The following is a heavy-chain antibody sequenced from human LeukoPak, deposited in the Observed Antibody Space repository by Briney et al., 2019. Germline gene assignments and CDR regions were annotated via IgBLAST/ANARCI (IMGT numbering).Heavy chain of an antibody. Sequence: SETLSLTCTVSGDSITTNYWSWIRQPPGKALQWIAYISYAGSTNYNPSLKSRVTISLDTSKNQFSLKLSSVTAAVTAVYYCARDRGSWDFDFWGQGTLVTVSS. CDR1: GDSITTNY. V-gene: IGHV4-59*01. J-gene: IGHJ4*02. CDR2: ISYAGST. D-gene: IGHD3-10*01. CDR3: ARDRGSWDFDF.